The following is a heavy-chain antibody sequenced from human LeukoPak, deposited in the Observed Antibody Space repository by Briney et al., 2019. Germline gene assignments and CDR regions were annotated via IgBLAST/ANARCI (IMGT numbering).Heavy chain of an antibody. D-gene: IGHD5-12*01. Sequence: ASVTVSCKATGYIFTSYYMNWVRQAPGQGPEWMGIINPSGDPSGGSTTYAQKFQGRVTMTRDTSTSTVYMELSSLRSEDTAVYYCAREDRVATTDYYYHGMDVWGQGTTVTVSS. CDR1: GYIFTSYY. J-gene: IGHJ6*02. V-gene: IGHV1-46*01. CDR3: AREDRVATTDYYYHGMDV. CDR2: INPSGDPSGGST.